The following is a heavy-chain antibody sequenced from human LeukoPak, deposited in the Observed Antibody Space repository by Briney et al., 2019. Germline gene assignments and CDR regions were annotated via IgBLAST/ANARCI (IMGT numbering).Heavy chain of an antibody. V-gene: IGHV3-23*01. CDR2: ISGSDGST. D-gene: IGHD6-19*01. CDR1: GFTFSNYA. Sequence: PGGSLRLSCAASGFTFSNYAMTWVRQAPGKGLEWVSSISGSDGSTYYADSVKGRFTISRDNSKNTLYLPMNSLRAEDTAVYYCARVVGYSSVWYWPFDIWGQGTMVTVSS. J-gene: IGHJ3*02. CDR3: ARVVGYSSVWYWPFDI.